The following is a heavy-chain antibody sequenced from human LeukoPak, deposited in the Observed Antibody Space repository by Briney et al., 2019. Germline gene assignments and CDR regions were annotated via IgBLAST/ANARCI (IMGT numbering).Heavy chain of an antibody. D-gene: IGHD3-22*01. CDR2: ISSSSGYI. Sequence: GGSLRLSCAASGFTFSSYSMNWVRQAPGKGLEWVSSISSSSGYIYYADSVKGRFTISRDNAKNSLYLQMNSLRAEDTAVYYCARGFRRYDSSGYSGEYYFDYWGQGTLVTVSS. V-gene: IGHV3-21*01. J-gene: IGHJ4*02. CDR1: GFTFSSYS. CDR3: ARGFRRYDSSGYSGEYYFDY.